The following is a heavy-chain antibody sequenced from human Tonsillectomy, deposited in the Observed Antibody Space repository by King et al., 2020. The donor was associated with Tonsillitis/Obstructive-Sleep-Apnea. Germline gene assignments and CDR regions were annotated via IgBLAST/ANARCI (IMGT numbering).Heavy chain of an antibody. Sequence: VQLVESGGGVVQPGRSLRLSCAASGFTFSNYGMHWVRQAPGKGLEWVAGIWYDGTKKYYGDSVKGRFTISRDDSKNTQYLQMNNLRVEDTAVYYCARDYCSTSFCYDYWGHGTLVTVSS. CDR2: IWYDGTKK. CDR3: ARDYCSTSFCYDY. D-gene: IGHD2-2*01. V-gene: IGHV3-33*01. J-gene: IGHJ4*01. CDR1: GFTFSNYG.